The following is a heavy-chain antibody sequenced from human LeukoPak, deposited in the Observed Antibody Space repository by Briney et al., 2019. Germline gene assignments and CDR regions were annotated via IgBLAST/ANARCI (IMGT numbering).Heavy chain of an antibody. Sequence: PGGSLRLSCAASGFTFSSYSMNWVRQAPGKGLEWVSSISSSSSYIYYADSVKGRFTISRDNAKNSLYLQMNSLRAEDTALYYCARAGSSSWYWLDVWGKGTTVTVSS. CDR2: ISSSSSYI. CDR1: GFTFSSYS. CDR3: ARAGSSSWYWLDV. J-gene: IGHJ6*04. V-gene: IGHV3-21*04. D-gene: IGHD6-13*01.